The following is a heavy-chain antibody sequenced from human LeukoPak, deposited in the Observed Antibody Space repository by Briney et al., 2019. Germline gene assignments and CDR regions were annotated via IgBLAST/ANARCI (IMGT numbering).Heavy chain of an antibody. CDR3: ASDYYGSGSYYTLYYYYYMDV. CDR2: ISGSGGST. CDR1: GFTFSSYA. D-gene: IGHD3-10*01. Sequence: GGSLRLSCAASGFTFSSYAMSWVRQAPGKGLEWVSAISGSGGSTYYADSVKGRLTISRDNSKNTLYLQMNSLRAEDTAVYYCASDYYGSGSYYTLYYYYYMDVWGKGTTVTVSS. V-gene: IGHV3-23*01. J-gene: IGHJ6*03.